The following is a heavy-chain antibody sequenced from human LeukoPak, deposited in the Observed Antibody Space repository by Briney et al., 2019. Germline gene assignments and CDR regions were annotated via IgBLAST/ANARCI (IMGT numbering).Heavy chain of an antibody. CDR1: GYALAELS. D-gene: IGHD1-1*01. V-gene: IGHV1-24*01. J-gene: IGHJ4*02. CDR2: FDAEQDET. Sequence: VASVKVSCKVSGYALAELSIHWVRQTPGKGLEWMGGFDAEQDETLYAQKFEGRVTMIEDTSTATAHLEMNRLTSDDTGVYFCATDMMNGTTWRDYWGQGTPVVVSS. CDR3: ATDMMNGTTWRDY.